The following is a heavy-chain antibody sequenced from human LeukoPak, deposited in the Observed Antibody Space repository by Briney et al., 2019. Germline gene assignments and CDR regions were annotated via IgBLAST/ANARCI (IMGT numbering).Heavy chain of an antibody. J-gene: IGHJ4*02. CDR1: GGSIGNYY. D-gene: IGHD5-24*01. CDR3: ARVRVGWLQSLYYFHY. V-gene: IGHV4-59*01. CDR2: IYYSGST. Sequence: SETLSLTCTVSGGSIGNYYWSWIRQPPGRGPEWIAYIYYSGSTNYNPSLKSRVTISVDTSKNQFSLKLSSMTAADTAVYYCARVRVGWLQSLYYFHYWGQGTLVTVSS.